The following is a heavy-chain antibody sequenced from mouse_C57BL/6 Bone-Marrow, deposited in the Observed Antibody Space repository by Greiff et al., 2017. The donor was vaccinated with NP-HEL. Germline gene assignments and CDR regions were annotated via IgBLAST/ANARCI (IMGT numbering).Heavy chain of an antibody. CDR2: IYPGDGDT. D-gene: IGHD2-2*01. V-gene: IGHV1-80*01. CDR3: ARLWLRHAMDY. CDR1: GYAFSSYW. J-gene: IGHJ4*01. Sequence: QVQLKQSGAELVKPGASVKISCKASGYAFSSYWMNWVKQRPGKGLEWIGQIYPGDGDTNYNGKFKGKATLTADKSSSTAYMQLSSLTSEDSAVYFCARLWLRHAMDYWGQGTSVTVSS.